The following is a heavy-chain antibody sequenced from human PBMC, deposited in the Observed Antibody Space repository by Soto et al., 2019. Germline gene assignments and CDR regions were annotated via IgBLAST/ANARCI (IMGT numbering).Heavy chain of an antibody. J-gene: IGHJ6*02. CDR2: IKSKANDYAT. D-gene: IGHD2-21*01. V-gene: IGHV3-73*02. CDR1: GFTFSGSA. Sequence: EVQLVESGGGLVQPGGSLKLSCAASGFTFSGSAVHWVRQASGKGLEWVGRIKSKANDYATAYAASVKGRFLISRDDSHNTAFLQMNSLKTEDTAVYYCFRFDAVVANFGMDVWGQGTTVTVSS. CDR3: FRFDAVVANFGMDV.